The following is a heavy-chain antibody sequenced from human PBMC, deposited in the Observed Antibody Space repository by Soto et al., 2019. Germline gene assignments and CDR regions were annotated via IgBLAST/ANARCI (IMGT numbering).Heavy chain of an antibody. V-gene: IGHV3-23*01. CDR1: GFTFSSYA. Sequence: GGSLRLSCAASGFTFSSYAMSWVRQAPGKGLEWVSAISGSGGSTYYGDSGKGRFTISRDNSKNTLYLQMNSLSAEDTAVYYCAKGFYFTNGVCPYYYYYMDVWGKGTTGTVSS. CDR2: ISGSGGST. CDR3: AKGFYFTNGVCPYYYYYMDV. J-gene: IGHJ6*03. D-gene: IGHD2-8*01.